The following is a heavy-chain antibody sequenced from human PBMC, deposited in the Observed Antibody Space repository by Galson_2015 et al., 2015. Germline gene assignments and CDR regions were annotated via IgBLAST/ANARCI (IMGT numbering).Heavy chain of an antibody. Sequence: SLRLSCAASGFIVSNSYLTWVRQAPGKGLEWVSIIYSGGNTYYADSVKGRFAISRDNSKNTVYLQMNSLRVEDTAVYYCARGVRKTNNWFDPWGQGTLVTVSS. D-gene: IGHD1-14*01. CDR3: ARGVRKTNNWFDP. CDR1: GFIVSNSY. CDR2: IYSGGNT. J-gene: IGHJ5*02. V-gene: IGHV3-53*01.